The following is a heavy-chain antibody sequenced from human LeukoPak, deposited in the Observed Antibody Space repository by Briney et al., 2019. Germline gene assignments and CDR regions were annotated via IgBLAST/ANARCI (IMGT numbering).Heavy chain of an antibody. CDR2: ISASGTTI. V-gene: IGHV3-48*04. Sequence: AGGSLRLSCAGSGFTFNSYGINWVRQAPGKGLEWVSFISASGTTIYYADSVKGRFTISRDNAKNSASLQMNSLRAEDTAVYYCGRGSSGWFDYWGQGTLVTVSS. D-gene: IGHD6-19*01. J-gene: IGHJ4*02. CDR3: GRGSSGWFDY. CDR1: GFTFNSYG.